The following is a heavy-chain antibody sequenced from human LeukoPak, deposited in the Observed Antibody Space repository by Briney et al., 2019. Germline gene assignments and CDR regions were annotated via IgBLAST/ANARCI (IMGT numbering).Heavy chain of an antibody. CDR1: GFTFSSSA. V-gene: IGHV3-23*01. J-gene: IGHJ4*02. CDR2: ISASGGST. CDR3: ARGWYPFDY. D-gene: IGHD6-13*01. Sequence: PGGSLRLSCAASGFTFSSSAMSWVRQVPGKGLEWVSGISASGGSTSYADSVKGRFSISRDNSKNTLYLQMNSLRAEDTAVYYCARGWYPFDYWGQGTLVTVSS.